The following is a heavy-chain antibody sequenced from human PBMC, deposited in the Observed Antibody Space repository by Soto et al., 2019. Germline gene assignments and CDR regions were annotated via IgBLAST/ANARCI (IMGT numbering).Heavy chain of an antibody. Sequence: PGGSLRLSSAASGFTLSGFDIHWVRQASGEGLEWVGRIKTKVESYATELAASVKGRFTISRDDPKNTAYLEMNSLKTEDTAVYYCTRRYCSGGGCYSDFDYWGQGALVTVSS. D-gene: IGHD2-15*01. J-gene: IGHJ4*02. CDR3: TRRYCSGGGCYSDFDY. V-gene: IGHV3-73*01. CDR1: GFTLSGFD. CDR2: IKTKVESYAT.